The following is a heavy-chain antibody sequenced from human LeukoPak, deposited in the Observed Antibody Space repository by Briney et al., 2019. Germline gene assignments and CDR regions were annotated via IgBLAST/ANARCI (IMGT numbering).Heavy chain of an antibody. CDR3: ARETSSSHQYYFDY. D-gene: IGHD6-13*01. CDR2: IKQDGSEK. Sequence: GGSLRLSCAASGFTFSSYWMSWVRRAPGKGLEWVANIKQDGSEKYYVDSVKGRFTISRDNAKNSLYLQMNSLRAEDTAVYYCARETSSSHQYYFDYWGQGTLVTVSS. CDR1: GFTFSSYW. V-gene: IGHV3-7*01. J-gene: IGHJ4*02.